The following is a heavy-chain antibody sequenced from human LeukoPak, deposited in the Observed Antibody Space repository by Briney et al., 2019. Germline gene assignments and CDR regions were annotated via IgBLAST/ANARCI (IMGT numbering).Heavy chain of an antibody. Sequence: SETLSLTCAVYGGSFSGYYRSWIRQPQGKGLEWIGEINHSGSTNYNPSLKSRVTISVDTSKNQFSLKLSSVTAADTAVYYCARVGADGSGFLFDYWGQGTLVTVSS. CDR1: GGSFSGYY. CDR3: ARVGADGSGFLFDY. CDR2: INHSGST. D-gene: IGHD3-10*01. V-gene: IGHV4-34*01. J-gene: IGHJ4*02.